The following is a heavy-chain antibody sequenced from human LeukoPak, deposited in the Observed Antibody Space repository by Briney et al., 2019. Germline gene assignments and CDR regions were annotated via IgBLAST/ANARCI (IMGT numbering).Heavy chain of an antibody. CDR3: AKDSWDNWNEGLGSYGMDV. V-gene: IGHV3-30*18. Sequence: PGRSLRLSCAASGFTFSSYGMHWVRQAPGKGLEGVAVISYDGSNKYYADSVKGRFTISRDNSKNTLYLQMNSLRAEDTAVYYCAKDSWDNWNEGLGSYGMDVWGQGTTVTVSS. J-gene: IGHJ6*02. CDR1: GFTFSSYG. D-gene: IGHD1-20*01. CDR2: ISYDGSNK.